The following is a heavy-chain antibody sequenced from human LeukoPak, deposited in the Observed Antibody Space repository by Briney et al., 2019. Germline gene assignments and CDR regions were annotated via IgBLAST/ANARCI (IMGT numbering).Heavy chain of an antibody. J-gene: IGHJ6*03. CDR1: GGSFSDFY. D-gene: IGHD3-10*01. CDR3: ATTRGVITLDGYHYYIDV. CDR2: INHSGNT. Sequence: SETLSLTCAVYGGSFSDFYCTWIRQPPGKGLEWIGEINHSGNTKYNPSLKSRVTILLDTSKNQFSLKVRSVTAADTAVYYRATTRGVITLDGYHYYIDVWGKGTTVTVSS. V-gene: IGHV4-34*01.